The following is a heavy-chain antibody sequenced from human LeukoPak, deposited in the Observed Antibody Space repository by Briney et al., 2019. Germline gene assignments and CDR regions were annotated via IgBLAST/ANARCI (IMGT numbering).Heavy chain of an antibody. CDR2: ISWNSGSI. D-gene: IGHD4-17*01. Sequence: PGGSLRLSCAASGFTFDDYAMHWVRQAPGKGLEWVSGISWNSGSIGYADSVKGRFTISRDNAKNSLYLQMNSLRSEDTAVYYCATVERDYYDYWGQGTLVTVSS. J-gene: IGHJ4*02. V-gene: IGHV3-9*01. CDR1: GFTFDDYA. CDR3: ATVERDYYDY.